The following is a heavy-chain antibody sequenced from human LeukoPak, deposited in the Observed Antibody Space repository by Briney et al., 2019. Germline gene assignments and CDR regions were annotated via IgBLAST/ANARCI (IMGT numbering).Heavy chain of an antibody. J-gene: IGHJ5*02. CDR2: INHSGST. D-gene: IGHD6-13*01. CDR3: ARGFLSGTSFDWFDP. V-gene: IGHV4-34*01. CDR1: GGSFSGYY. Sequence: SETLSLTCAVYGGSFSGYYWSWIRQPPGKGLEWIGEINHSGSTNYNPSLKSRVTVSVDTSKNQFSLKLSSVTAADTAVYYCARGFLSGTSFDWFDPWGQGTLVTVSS.